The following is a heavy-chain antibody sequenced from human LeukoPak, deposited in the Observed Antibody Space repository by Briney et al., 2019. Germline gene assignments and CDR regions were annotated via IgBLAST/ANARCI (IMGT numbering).Heavy chain of an antibody. Sequence: GGSLRLSCAASGFTVSNNYMSWVRQAPGKGLEWVSVIYSGGSTYYAESVKGRFTISRDYSKNTLYLQMNSLRDHDTAVYYCARDQFAFGLFVYWGQGPLVTVSS. V-gene: IGHV3-53*01. CDR1: GFTVSNNY. CDR3: ARDQFAFGLFVY. CDR2: IYSGGST. J-gene: IGHJ4*02. D-gene: IGHD3/OR15-3a*01.